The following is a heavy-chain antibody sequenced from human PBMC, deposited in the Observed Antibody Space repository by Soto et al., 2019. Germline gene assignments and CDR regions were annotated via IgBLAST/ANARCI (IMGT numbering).Heavy chain of an antibody. D-gene: IGHD2-15*01. CDR2: ISAYNGNT. J-gene: IGHJ4*02. CDR1: GYTFTSYG. V-gene: IGHV1-18*01. Sequence: QVQLVQSGAEVKQPGASVKVSCKASGYTFTSYGISWVRQAPGQGLEWMGWISAYNGNTNYAQKLQGRVTMTTDTSTSTAYMELRSLRSDDTAVYYCARDVGIYCSGGSCYPDYWGQGTLVTVSS. CDR3: ARDVGIYCSGGSCYPDY.